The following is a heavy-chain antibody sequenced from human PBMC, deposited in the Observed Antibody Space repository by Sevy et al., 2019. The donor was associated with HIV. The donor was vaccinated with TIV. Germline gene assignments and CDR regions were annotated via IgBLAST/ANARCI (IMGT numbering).Heavy chain of an antibody. J-gene: IGHJ3*01. Sequence: GGSLRLSCEGSGFNFSSYGMHWVRQAPGKGLEWVAIISFAGSSKYYADSVKGRFTNSRDNSKNTLYLRINSVRAEDTAVYYGAKESGSYYYFGSGHDAFGVWGQGTMVTVSS. D-gene: IGHD3-3*01. V-gene: IGHV3-30*18. CDR3: AKESGSYYYFGSGHDAFGV. CDR1: GFNFSSYG. CDR2: ISFAGSSK.